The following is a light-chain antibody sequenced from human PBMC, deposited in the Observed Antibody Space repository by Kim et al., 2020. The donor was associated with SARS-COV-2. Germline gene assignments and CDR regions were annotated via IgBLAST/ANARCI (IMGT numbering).Light chain of an antibody. CDR2: GAS. J-gene: IGKJ2*01. CDR1: RNVSPPA. Sequence: LSTGESATLCCRASRNVSPPAVAWYQQKPGQAPRLVIYGASSRATGIPDRFSGSGSGTDFTLTISRLEPEDFAVYHCHHYGSSPPTFGQGTKLEI. V-gene: IGKV3-20*01. CDR3: HHYGSSPPT.